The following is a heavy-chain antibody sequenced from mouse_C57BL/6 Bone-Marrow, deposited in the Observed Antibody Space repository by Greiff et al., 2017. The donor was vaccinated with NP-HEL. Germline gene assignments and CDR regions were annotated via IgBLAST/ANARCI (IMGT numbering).Heavy chain of an antibody. Sequence: EVQLQQSGPVLVKPGASVKMSCKASGYTFTDYYMNWVKQSHGKSLEWIGVINPYNGGTSYNQKFKGKATLTVDKSSSTAYMELNSLTSEDSAVYYCAKDCYGSSSYAMDYWGQGPSVTVSS. CDR2: INPYNGGT. V-gene: IGHV1-19*01. CDR1: GYTFTDYY. CDR3: AKDCYGSSSYAMDY. J-gene: IGHJ4*01. D-gene: IGHD1-1*01.